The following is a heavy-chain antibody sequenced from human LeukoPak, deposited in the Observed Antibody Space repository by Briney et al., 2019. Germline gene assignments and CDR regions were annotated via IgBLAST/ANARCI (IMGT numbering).Heavy chain of an antibody. CDR2: IWYDGSNK. D-gene: IGHD2-2*01. Sequence: GGSLRLSCAASGFTFSSYGMHWVRQAPGKGLEWVAVIWYDGSNKFYADSVKGRFIISRDNSKNTLYLQMNSLRAEDTAVYYCARGIQCSSTSCYAGSTFDYWGQGTLVTVSS. CDR3: ARGIQCSSTSCYAGSTFDY. V-gene: IGHV3-33*01. CDR1: GFTFSSYG. J-gene: IGHJ4*02.